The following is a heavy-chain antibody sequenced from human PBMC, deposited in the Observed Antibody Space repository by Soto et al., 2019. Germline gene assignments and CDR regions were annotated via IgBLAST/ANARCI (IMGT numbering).Heavy chain of an antibody. V-gene: IGHV1-18*04. D-gene: IGHD3-9*01. J-gene: IGHJ3*02. CDR3: ARLWQGYDILTGYYPDAFDI. Sequence: ASVKVSCKASGYTFTTYGLSWVRQAPGQGLEWMGWISTYSGNTNYAQKLQGRVTMTTDTSTSTAYMELRSLKSDDTAVYYCARLWQGYDILTGYYPDAFDIWGQGTMVTVSS. CDR1: GYTFTTYG. CDR2: ISTYSGNT.